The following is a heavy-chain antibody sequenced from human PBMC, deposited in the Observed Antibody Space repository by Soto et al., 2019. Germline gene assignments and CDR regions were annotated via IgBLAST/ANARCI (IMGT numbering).Heavy chain of an antibody. J-gene: IGHJ4*02. V-gene: IGHV1-18*01. D-gene: IGHD3-22*01. CDR2: ISAYNGNT. Sequence: ASVKVSCKASGYTFPSYGISWVRQAPGQGLEWMGWISAYNGNTNYAQKLQGRVTMTTDTSTSTAYMELRSLRSDDTAVYYCARASSRYYDSSGYYAYWGQGTLVTVSS. CDR1: GYTFPSYG. CDR3: ARASSRYYDSSGYYAY.